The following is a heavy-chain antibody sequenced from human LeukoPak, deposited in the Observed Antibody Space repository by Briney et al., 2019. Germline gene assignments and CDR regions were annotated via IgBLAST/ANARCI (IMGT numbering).Heavy chain of an antibody. J-gene: IGHJ4*02. CDR2: ISGSGGST. D-gene: IGHD6-19*01. CDR3: AKASGQWLVYFDY. Sequence: GGSLRLSCAASGFTFSSYAMSWVRQAPGRGLEWVSAISGSGGSTYYADSVKGRFTISRDNSKNTLYLQMNSLRAEDTAVYYCAKASGQWLVYFDYWGQGTLVTVSS. CDR1: GFTFSSYA. V-gene: IGHV3-23*01.